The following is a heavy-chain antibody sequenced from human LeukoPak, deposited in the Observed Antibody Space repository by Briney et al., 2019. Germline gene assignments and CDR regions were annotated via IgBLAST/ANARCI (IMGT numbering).Heavy chain of an antibody. CDR1: GYTFTDYL. D-gene: IGHD1-26*01. J-gene: IGHJ4*02. CDR3: ASRSHGSQFDY. Sequence: ASVKVSCKASGYTFTDYLINWMRQAPGQGVEWMGWINPNSGGTNYAQKFQGRVTMTRDTSISTAYMELSRLRSDDTAVYYCASRSHGSQFDYWGQGTLVTVSS. V-gene: IGHV1-2*02. CDR2: INPNSGGT.